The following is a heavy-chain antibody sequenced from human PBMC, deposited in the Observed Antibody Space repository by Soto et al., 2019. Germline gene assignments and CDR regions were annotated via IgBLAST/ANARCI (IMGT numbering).Heavy chain of an antibody. V-gene: IGHV4-30-2*05. CDR2: IYHSGST. D-gene: IGHD2-2*02. J-gene: IGHJ4*02. CDR3: ASSYIVVVPAAIYFDY. Sequence: SETLSLTCAVSGGSISSGGYSWSWIRQPPGKGLEWIGYIYHSGSTYYNPSLKSRVTISVDTSKNQFSLKLSSVTAADTAVYYCASSYIVVVPAAIYFDYWGQGTLVTVSS. CDR1: GGSISSGGYS.